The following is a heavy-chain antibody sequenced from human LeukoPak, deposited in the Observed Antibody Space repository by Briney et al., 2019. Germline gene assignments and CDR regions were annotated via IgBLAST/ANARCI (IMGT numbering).Heavy chain of an antibody. CDR3: ARAYCSSISCYYYFDY. CDR1: GFTFSTYG. CDR2: ISSSSSHI. V-gene: IGHV3-21*01. J-gene: IGHJ4*02. Sequence: GGSLRLSCAASGFTFSTYGMNWVRQAPGKGLEWVSSISSSSSHIYYADSVKGRFTISRDNAKNSLYLQMNSLRAEDTAVYYCARAYCSSISCYYYFDYWGQGTLVTVSS. D-gene: IGHD2-2*01.